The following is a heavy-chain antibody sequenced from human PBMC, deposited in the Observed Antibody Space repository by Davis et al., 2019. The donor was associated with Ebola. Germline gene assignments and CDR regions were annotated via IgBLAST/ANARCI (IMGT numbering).Heavy chain of an antibody. CDR3: ARSGLSFGVVKYHYGMDA. CDR1: GFTFSSYG. V-gene: IGHV3-33*01. CDR2: IWYDGSNK. J-gene: IGHJ6*04. D-gene: IGHD3-3*01. Sequence: GESLKISCAASGFTFSSYGMHWVRQAPGKGLEWVAVIWYDGSNKYYADSVKGRFTISRDNSKNTLYLQMNSLRGEDTAVYYCARSGLSFGVVKYHYGMDAWGKWTTVTVSS.